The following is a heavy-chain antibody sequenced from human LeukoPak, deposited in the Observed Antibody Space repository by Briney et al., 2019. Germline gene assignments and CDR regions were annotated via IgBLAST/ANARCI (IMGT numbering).Heavy chain of an antibody. Sequence: SETLSFTCTVSGGSISSYYWSWIRQPPGKGLEWIGYMYFGGSSNYNPSLKSRVTISVDTSKNQLSLNLNSVTAADTAVYYCTRASRGYSYGFAEYWGQGTLVTVSS. CDR1: GGSISSYY. J-gene: IGHJ4*02. D-gene: IGHD5-18*01. CDR3: TRASRGYSYGFAEY. CDR2: MYFGGSS. V-gene: IGHV4-59*01.